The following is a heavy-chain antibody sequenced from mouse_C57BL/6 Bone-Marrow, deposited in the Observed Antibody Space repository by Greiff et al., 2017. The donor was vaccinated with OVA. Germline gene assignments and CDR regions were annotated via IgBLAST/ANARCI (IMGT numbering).Heavy chain of an antibody. Sequence: QVQLKESGPELVKPGASVKISCKASGYAFSSSWMNWVKQRPGKGLEWIGRIYPGDGDTNYNGKFKGKATLTADKSSSTAYMQLSSLTSEDSAVYFCARIYYDYDNNYWGQGTTLTVSS. J-gene: IGHJ2*01. CDR3: ARIYYDYDNNY. V-gene: IGHV1-82*01. D-gene: IGHD2-4*01. CDR2: IYPGDGDT. CDR1: GYAFSSSW.